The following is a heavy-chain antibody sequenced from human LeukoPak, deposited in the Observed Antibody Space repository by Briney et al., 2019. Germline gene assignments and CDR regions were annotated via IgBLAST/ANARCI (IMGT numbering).Heavy chain of an antibody. CDR1: GGSISGYH. CDR3: VRGQVELPY. J-gene: IGHJ4*02. CDR2: IYYSGST. V-gene: IGHV4-59*01. Sequence: SETLSLTCTVSGGSISGYHWSWIRQPPGKGLEWIGYIYYSGSTGYNPSLKSRVIISLDTSKNQVSLELTSVTAADTAVYYCVRGQVELPYWGQGTLVTVSS. D-gene: IGHD1-1*01.